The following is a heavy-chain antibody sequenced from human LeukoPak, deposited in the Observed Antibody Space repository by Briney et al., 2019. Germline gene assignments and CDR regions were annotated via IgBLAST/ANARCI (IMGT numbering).Heavy chain of an antibody. V-gene: IGHV4-38-2*02. J-gene: IGHJ4*02. CDR1: GYSISSGYY. Sequence: SETLSLTCTVSGYSISSGYYWGWVRQPPGKGLGWIGSIYYSGSTYYNPSLKSRVTISLDTSKNQFSLKLSSVTAAHTAVYYCARVARSSFSWGQGTLVTVSS. CDR3: ARVARSSFS. D-gene: IGHD6-13*01. CDR2: IYYSGST.